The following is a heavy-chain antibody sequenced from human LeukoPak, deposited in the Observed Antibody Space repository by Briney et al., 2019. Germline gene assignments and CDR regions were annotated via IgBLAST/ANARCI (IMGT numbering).Heavy chain of an antibody. CDR1: GYTFTGYY. V-gene: IGHV1-2*04. D-gene: IGHD3-9*01. CDR2: INPNSGGT. CDR3: AREGPVERYFDWLSLLGDAFDI. J-gene: IGHJ3*02. Sequence: ASVKVSCKASGYTFTGYYMHWVRQAPGQGLEWMGWINPNSGGTNYAQKFQGWVTMTRDTSISTAYMELSRLRSDDTAVYYCAREGPVERYFDWLSLLGDAFDIWGQGTMVTVSS.